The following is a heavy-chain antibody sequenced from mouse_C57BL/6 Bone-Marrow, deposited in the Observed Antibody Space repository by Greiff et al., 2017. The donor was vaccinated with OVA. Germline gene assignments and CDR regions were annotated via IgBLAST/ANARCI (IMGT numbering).Heavy chain of an antibody. V-gene: IGHV5-6*02. CDR3: ASAYGYDSFAY. Sequence: DVKLVESGGDLVKPGGSLKLSCAASGFTFSSYGMSWVRQTPDKRLEWVATISSGGSYTYYPDSVKGRFTISRDNAKNTLYLQMSSLKSEDTAMYYCASAYGYDSFAYWGQGTLVTVSA. CDR1: GFTFSSYG. D-gene: IGHD2-2*01. J-gene: IGHJ3*01. CDR2: ISSGGSYT.